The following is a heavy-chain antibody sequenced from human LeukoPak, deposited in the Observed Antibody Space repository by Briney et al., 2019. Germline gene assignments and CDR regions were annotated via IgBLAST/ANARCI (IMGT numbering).Heavy chain of an antibody. CDR3: ARLPLNYAIDY. CDR2: IYYSGTT. Sequence: SETLSLTCTVSGGSISSNSYFWGWIRQPPGQGLEWLGSIYYSGTTSDNTSLKSLVTISVDTSKNQFSLQLSSVTAADTAVYCCARLPLNYAIDYWGPGTLVTVSS. CDR1: GGSISSNSYF. D-gene: IGHD4-11*01. J-gene: IGHJ4*02. V-gene: IGHV4-39*01.